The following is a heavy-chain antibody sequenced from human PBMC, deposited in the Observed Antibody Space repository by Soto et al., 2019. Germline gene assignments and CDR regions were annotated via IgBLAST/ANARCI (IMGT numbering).Heavy chain of an antibody. V-gene: IGHV4-39*01. J-gene: IGHJ4*02. CDR3: ARVAKQLGRSPDY. D-gene: IGHD6-6*01. Sequence: QLQLQESGPGLVKPSETLSLTCTVSGDSISSSSYYWGWIRQPPGKGLEWTGSIYYSGSTYYNPSPTSRVTISIDTSRSRCFLKLSPVTAGDTAVYYCARVAKQLGRSPDYWCQGNLVADS. CDR1: GDSISSSSYY. CDR2: IYYSGST.